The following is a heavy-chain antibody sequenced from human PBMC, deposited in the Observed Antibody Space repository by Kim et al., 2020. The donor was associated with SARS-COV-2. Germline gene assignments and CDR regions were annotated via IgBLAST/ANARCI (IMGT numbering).Heavy chain of an antibody. J-gene: IGHJ3*02. CDR2: IYTSGST. D-gene: IGHD3-3*01. Sequence: SETLSLTCTVSSGSISSYYWSWIRQPAGKGLEWIGRIYTSGSTNYNPSLKSRVTMSVDTSKNQFSLKLSSVTAADTAVYYCAATFGVVQSSDAFDIWGQGTMVTVSS. CDR3: AATFGVVQSSDAFDI. CDR1: SGSISSYY. V-gene: IGHV4-4*07.